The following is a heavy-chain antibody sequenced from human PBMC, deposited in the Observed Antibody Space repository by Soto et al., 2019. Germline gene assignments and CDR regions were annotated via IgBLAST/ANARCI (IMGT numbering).Heavy chain of an antibody. V-gene: IGHV1-18*01. CDR1: GYTFTSYG. CDR2: ISAYNGNT. CDR3: ARSGYYYDSSGHSINGFDP. D-gene: IGHD3-22*01. Sequence: QVQLVQSGAEVKKPGASVKVSCKASGYTFTSYGISWVRQAPGQGLEWMGWISAYNGNTNYAQKRQGKVTMTTDTPTSTAYMEMRSLRSDDTAVYYCARSGYYYDSSGHSINGFDPWGQGTLVTVSS. J-gene: IGHJ5*02.